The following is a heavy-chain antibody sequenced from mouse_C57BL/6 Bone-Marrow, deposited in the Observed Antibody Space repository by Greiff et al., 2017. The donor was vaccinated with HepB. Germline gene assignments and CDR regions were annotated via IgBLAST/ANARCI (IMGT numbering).Heavy chain of an antibody. V-gene: IGHV1-64*01. CDR2: IHPNSGST. J-gene: IGHJ3*01. Sequence: QVQLQQPGAELVKPGASVKLSCKASGYTFTSYWMHWVKQRPGQGLEWIGMIHPNSGSTNYNEKFKSKATLTVDKSSSTAYMQLSSLTSEDSAVYYCARRVPNYYGRTTWFAYWGQGTLVTVSA. D-gene: IGHD1-1*01. CDR3: ARRVPNYYGRTTWFAY. CDR1: GYTFTSYW.